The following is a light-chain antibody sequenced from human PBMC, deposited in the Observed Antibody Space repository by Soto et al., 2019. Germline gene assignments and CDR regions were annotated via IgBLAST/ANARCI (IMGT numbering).Light chain of an antibody. J-gene: IGKJ2*01. CDR2: GAS. V-gene: IGKV3-20*01. CDR1: QSVSSNY. Sequence: EIVLTQSPGTLSPGPEQRVTLSCRASQSVSSNYLARYQQKPGQAPRLLIYGASTRATGVPDRFSSTGSGTDVTPPISRLAPDDFAVYYCHHYGGSLYTFGQGTKLEIK. CDR3: HHYGGSLYT.